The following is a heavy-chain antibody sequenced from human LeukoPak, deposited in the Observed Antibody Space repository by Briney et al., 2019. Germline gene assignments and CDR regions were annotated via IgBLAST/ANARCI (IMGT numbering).Heavy chain of an antibody. CDR2: IYYSGST. D-gene: IGHD4-17*01. CDR3: ARHGGDYVVDY. CDR1: NGSIGSYY. Sequence: SETLSLTCTVSNGSIGSYYWSWIRQPPGKGLEWIGYIYYSGSTYYNPSLKSRVTISVDTSKNQFSLKLSSVTAADTAVYYCARHGGDYVVDYWGQGTLVTVSS. J-gene: IGHJ4*02. V-gene: IGHV4-59*08.